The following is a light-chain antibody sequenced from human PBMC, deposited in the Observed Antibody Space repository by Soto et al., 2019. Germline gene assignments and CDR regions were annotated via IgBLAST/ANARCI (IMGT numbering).Light chain of an antibody. CDR2: GAS. CDR3: QQYSNRYT. Sequence: EIVLTQSPGTLSLSPGERATLSCRASQSVSSSYLAWYQQKPGQAPRLLIYGASSRATGIPDRFSGSGSGTEFTLTISSLQSEDFAAYYCQQYSNRYTFVQGTKLEIK. V-gene: IGKV3-20*01. J-gene: IGKJ2*01. CDR1: QSVSSSY.